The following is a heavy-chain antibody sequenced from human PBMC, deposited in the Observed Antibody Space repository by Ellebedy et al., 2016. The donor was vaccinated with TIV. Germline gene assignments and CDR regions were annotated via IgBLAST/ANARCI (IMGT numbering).Heavy chain of an antibody. J-gene: IGHJ3*02. CDR2: ISSNGSDT. V-gene: IGHV3-74*01. D-gene: IGHD2-21*01. Sequence: PGGSLRLSCAASGFSISSHRMHWVRQAAGKGLVWVSHISSNGSDTSYADSVKGRFIISRDNAENTLDLQMSSLRAEDPALYYCARHSGGHGFDIWGQGTMVTVSP. CDR1: GFSISSHR. CDR3: ARHSGGHGFDI.